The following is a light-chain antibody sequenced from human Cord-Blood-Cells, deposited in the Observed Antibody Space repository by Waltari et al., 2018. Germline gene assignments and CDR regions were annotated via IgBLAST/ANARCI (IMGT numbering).Light chain of an antibody. V-gene: IGKV3-15*01. J-gene: IGKJ4*01. CDR2: GAS. Sequence: EIVMPQSPATLSVSPGERATLPCRASQRVSSNLAWYQQKPGQAPRLLIYGASTRATGIPARFSGSGSGTEFTLTISSLQSEDFAVYYCQQYNNWPLTFGGGTKVEIK. CDR3: QQYNNWPLT. CDR1: QRVSSN.